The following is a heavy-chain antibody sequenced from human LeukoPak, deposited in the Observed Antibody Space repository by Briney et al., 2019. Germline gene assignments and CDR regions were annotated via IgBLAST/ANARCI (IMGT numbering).Heavy chain of an antibody. D-gene: IGHD3-3*01. Sequence: SETLSLTCTVSGDSISSGGNYWSWIRQPAGKGLEWIGHIYTSGSTNYNPSLNSRVTMSVDTPKNQVSLKLSSVTAADTAVYYCAGSPETYYDFWRGLDYWGQGTLVTVSS. J-gene: IGHJ4*02. CDR1: GDSISSGGNY. CDR3: AGSPETYYDFWRGLDY. CDR2: IYTSGST. V-gene: IGHV4-61*09.